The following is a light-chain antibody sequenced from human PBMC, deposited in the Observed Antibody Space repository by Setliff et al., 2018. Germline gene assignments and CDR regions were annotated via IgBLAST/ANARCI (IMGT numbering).Light chain of an antibody. CDR3: SSYRSSSTLVV. CDR2: DVT. CDR1: SSDIGDSYNY. Sequence: QSALTQPASVSGSPGQSITISCIGTSSDIGDSYNYVSWYQHYPGKAPKLMIFDVTNRPSGVSNRFSGSKSGNTASLTISGLQAEDEALYYRSSYRSSSTLVVFGGGTKVTVL. V-gene: IGLV2-14*03. J-gene: IGLJ2*01.